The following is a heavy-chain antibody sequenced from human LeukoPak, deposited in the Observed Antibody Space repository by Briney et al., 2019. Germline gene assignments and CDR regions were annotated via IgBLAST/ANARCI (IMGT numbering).Heavy chain of an antibody. V-gene: IGHV4-31*03. CDR2: IYYSGST. CDR1: GGSISSGGYY. D-gene: IGHD3-22*01. J-gene: IGHJ4*02. Sequence: PSETLSPTCTVSGGSISSGGYYWSWIRQHPGKGLEWIGYIYYSGSTYYNPSLKSRVTISVDTSKNQFSLKLSSVTAADTAVYYCARDRGFDSSGYLDYWGQGTLVTVSS. CDR3: ARDRGFDSSGYLDY.